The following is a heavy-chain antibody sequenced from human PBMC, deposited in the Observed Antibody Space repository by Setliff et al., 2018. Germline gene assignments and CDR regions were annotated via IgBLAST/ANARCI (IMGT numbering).Heavy chain of an antibody. J-gene: IGHJ5*02. CDR3: ARGGGGYHAAS. CDR2: ILYSGDT. V-gene: IGHV4-59*08. Sequence: PSETLSLTCTVSGGSVRSHYGSWIRHSPGKGLEWIGFILYSGDTKSNPSLKSRVTISVDKSKNQFSLSLTSVTAEDTAVYYCARGGGGYHAASWGQGILVTVSS. CDR1: GGSVRSHY. D-gene: IGHD2-2*01.